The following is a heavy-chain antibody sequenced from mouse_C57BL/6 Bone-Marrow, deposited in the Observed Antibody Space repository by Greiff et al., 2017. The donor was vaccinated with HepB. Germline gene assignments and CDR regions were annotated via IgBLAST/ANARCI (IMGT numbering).Heavy chain of an antibody. CDR3: ARGHAY. J-gene: IGHJ3*01. Sequence: VQLKESGPGLVKPSQSLSLTCSVTGYSITSGYYWNWIRQFPGNKLEWMGYISYDGSNNYNPSLKNRISITRDTSKNQFFLKLNSVTTEDTATYYCARGHAYWGQGTLVTVSA. V-gene: IGHV3-6*01. CDR1: GYSITSGYY. CDR2: ISYDGSN.